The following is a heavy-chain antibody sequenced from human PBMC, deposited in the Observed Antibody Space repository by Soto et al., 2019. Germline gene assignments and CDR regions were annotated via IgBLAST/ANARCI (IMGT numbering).Heavy chain of an antibody. D-gene: IGHD1-20*01. J-gene: IGHJ5*02. CDR2: IYYSGTT. V-gene: IGHV4-59*01. Sequence: SETLSLTCTGSGGSISSYYWSWIRQPPGKGLEWIGYIYYSGTTNYNPFLKSRVTLSLDNSKNQFSLKMNSVTAADTAVYYCARAAIAPHNSFDPWGHGPVVT. CDR3: ARAAIAPHNSFDP. CDR1: GGSISSYY.